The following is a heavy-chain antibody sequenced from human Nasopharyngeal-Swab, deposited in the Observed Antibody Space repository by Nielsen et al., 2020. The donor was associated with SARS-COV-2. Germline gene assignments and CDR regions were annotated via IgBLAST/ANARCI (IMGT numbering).Heavy chain of an antibody. J-gene: IGHJ6*02. CDR1: GFTFTTYW. CDR3: AKDKRYFDWDGMDV. Sequence: GESLKISCAASGFTFTTYWMTWVRQAPGKGLEWVAHIKEDGSEKNYADSVKGRFTISRDNSKNTLYLQMNSLRAEDTAVYYCAKDKRYFDWDGMDVWGQGTTVTVSS. D-gene: IGHD3-9*01. V-gene: IGHV3-7*01. CDR2: IKEDGSEK.